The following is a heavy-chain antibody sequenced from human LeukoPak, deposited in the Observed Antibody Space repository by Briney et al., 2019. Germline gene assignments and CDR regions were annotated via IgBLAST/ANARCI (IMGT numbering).Heavy chain of an antibody. J-gene: IGHJ4*02. Sequence: GRSLRLSCAASGFTFSNYAMHWARQAPGKGLEWVAFISHDRSNNCHADSVKGRFTISRDNSKNTLYLQTNSLTDEDTAVYYCARDLSGSYMSDYWGQGTLVTVSS. CDR2: ISHDRSNN. CDR3: ARDLSGSYMSDY. D-gene: IGHD3-10*01. CDR1: GFTFSNYA. V-gene: IGHV3-30-3*01.